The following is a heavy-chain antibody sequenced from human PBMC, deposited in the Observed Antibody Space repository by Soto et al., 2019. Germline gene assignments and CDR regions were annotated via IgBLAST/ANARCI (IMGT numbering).Heavy chain of an antibody. V-gene: IGHV4-30-4*01. CDR2: IYYSGST. D-gene: IGHD3-22*01. J-gene: IGHJ1*01. CDR1: GGSISSGDYY. CDR3: ARDRRNYYDSSGYPIEYFQL. Sequence: SETLSLTCTVSGGSISSGDYYWSWIRQPPGKGLEWIGYIYYSGSTYYNPSLKSRVTISVDTSKNQFSLKLSSVAAADTAVYYCARDRRNYYDSSGYPIEYFQLWGQGTLVTVSS.